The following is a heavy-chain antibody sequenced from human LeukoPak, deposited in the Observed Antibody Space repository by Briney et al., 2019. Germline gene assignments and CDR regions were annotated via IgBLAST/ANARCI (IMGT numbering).Heavy chain of an antibody. D-gene: IGHD3-10*01. CDR2: ISSDGSNT. CDR1: GFTVSSFR. V-gene: IGHV3-74*01. Sequence: GGSLRLSCAASGFTVSSFRMHWVRKAPGKGLVWVSRISSDGSNTYYADSVKGRFTISRDTAMNTLYLHMHSLREEDTADYYCTRGRGAYGWFDPWGQGTQVTVSS. CDR3: TRGRGAYGWFDP. J-gene: IGHJ5*02.